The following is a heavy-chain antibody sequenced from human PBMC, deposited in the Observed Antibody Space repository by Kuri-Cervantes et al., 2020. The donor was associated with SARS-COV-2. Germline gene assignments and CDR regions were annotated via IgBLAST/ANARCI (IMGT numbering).Heavy chain of an antibody. Sequence: SETLSLTCTVSGGSISSSSYYWGWIRQPPGKGLEWIGSIYYSGSTYYNPSLKSRVTISVDTSKNQFSLKLSSVTAADTAVYYCARGDRWLQFFFDYWGQGTLVTVSS. V-gene: IGHV4-39*07. J-gene: IGHJ4*02. CDR3: ARGDRWLQFFFDY. CDR2: IYYSGST. D-gene: IGHD5-24*01. CDR1: GGSISSSSYY.